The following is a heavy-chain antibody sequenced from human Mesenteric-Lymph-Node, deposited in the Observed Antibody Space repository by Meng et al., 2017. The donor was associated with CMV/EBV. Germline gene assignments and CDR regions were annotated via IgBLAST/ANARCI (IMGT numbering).Heavy chain of an antibody. D-gene: IGHD5-12*01. CDR1: WFTFRITP. CDR3: GREATNYCDQ. V-gene: IGHV3-30-3*01. Sequence: LSCVASWFTFRITPMHWVRLAPGKGLEWLAVISPDGADKFYADSLKGRFTISRDNSKNTLYVQINSLTTEDTAMYYCGREATNYCDQWGQGTLVTVSS. J-gene: IGHJ4*02. CDR2: ISPDGADK.